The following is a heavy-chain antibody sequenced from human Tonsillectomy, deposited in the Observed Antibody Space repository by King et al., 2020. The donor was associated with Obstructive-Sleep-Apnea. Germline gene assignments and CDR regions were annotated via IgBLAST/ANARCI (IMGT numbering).Heavy chain of an antibody. CDR3: AREAISGWYSFDY. V-gene: IGHV4-4*02. CDR2: IYSGRT. J-gene: IGHJ4*02. D-gene: IGHD6-19*01. CDR1: GGSISSSHW. Sequence: VQLQESGPGLVRPSGTLSLTCAVSGGSISSSHWWSWVRQHPGKGLEWIGEIYSGRTNYNPSLKTRVTISADMSKNQISLKLTSVTAADTAVYYCAREAISGWYSFDYWGQGALVTVSS.